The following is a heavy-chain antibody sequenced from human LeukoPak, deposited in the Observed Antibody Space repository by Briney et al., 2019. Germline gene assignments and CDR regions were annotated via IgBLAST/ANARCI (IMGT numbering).Heavy chain of an antibody. J-gene: IGHJ4*02. CDR2: IYPGDSDT. D-gene: IGHD2-21*02. V-gene: IGHV5-51*01. CDR3: ARQVVTATYTLFDY. Sequence: GESLKISCKGSGYSFTSYWIGWVRQMPGKGLEWMGTIYPGDSDTRYSPSFQGQVTISADKSISTAYLQRSSLKASDTAMYYCARQVVTATYTLFDYWGQGTLVTVSS. CDR1: GYSFTSYW.